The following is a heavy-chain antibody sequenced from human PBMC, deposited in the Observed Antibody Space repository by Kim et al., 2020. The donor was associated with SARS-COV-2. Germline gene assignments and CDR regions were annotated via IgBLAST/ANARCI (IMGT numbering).Heavy chain of an antibody. J-gene: IGHJ6*02. Sequence: VKGRFTISRDNSKNTLYLQMNSLRAEDTAVYYCAGILTQPYYYYYGMDVWGQGTTVTVSS. D-gene: IGHD3-9*01. CDR3: AGILTQPYYYYYGMDV. V-gene: IGHV3-23*01.